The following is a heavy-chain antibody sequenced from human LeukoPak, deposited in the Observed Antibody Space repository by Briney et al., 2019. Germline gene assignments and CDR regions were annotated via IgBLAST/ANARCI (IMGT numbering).Heavy chain of an antibody. V-gene: IGHV4-61*02. CDR3: AREVEHDFWSGYLNYYYGMDV. D-gene: IGHD3-3*01. J-gene: IGHJ6*02. Sequence: SQTLSLTCTVSGGSIRSGSYYWSWIRQPAGKGLEWIGRIYTSGSTNYNPSLKSRVTISVDTSKNQFSLKLSSVTAADTAVYYCAREVEHDFWSGYLNYYYGMDVWGQGTTVTVSS. CDR2: IYTSGST. CDR1: GGSIRSGSYY.